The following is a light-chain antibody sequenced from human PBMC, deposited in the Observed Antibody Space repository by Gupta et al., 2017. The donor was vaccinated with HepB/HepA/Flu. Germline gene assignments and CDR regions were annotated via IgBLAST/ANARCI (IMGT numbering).Light chain of an antibody. CDR1: SSDAGGYNY. V-gene: IGLV2-11*01. Sequence: QSALTQPRSVSGSPGQSVTISCTGTSSDAGGYNYVSWYQQHPGKAPKLMIYDVSKRPSGVPDRFSGSKSGNTASLTISVLQAEDEADYYCCSYAGSYTSYVFGTGTKVTVL. CDR2: DVS. CDR3: CSYAGSYTSYV. J-gene: IGLJ1*01.